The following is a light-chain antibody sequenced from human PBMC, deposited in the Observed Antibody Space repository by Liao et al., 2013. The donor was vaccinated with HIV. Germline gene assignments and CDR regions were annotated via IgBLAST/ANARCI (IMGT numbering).Light chain of an antibody. CDR2: YDS. Sequence: SYELTQPPSVSVAPGKTARITCGGNNIGSKNVHWYQQKPGQAPVLVIYYDSDRPSGIPERFSGSSSGTTVTLTISGVQAEDEADYYCQSADSSATYPVFGGGTKLTVL. J-gene: IGLJ3*02. V-gene: IGLV3-21*01. CDR1: NIGSKN. CDR3: QSADSSATYPV.